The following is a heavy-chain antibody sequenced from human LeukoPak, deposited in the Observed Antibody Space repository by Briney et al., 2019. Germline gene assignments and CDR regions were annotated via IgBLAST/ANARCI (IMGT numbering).Heavy chain of an antibody. CDR1: GGSLSGYY. V-gene: IGHV4-34*01. CDR3: APLAGGWYTG. Sequence: SETLSLTCAVFGGSLSGYYWSWIRQPPGKGLEWIAEINRSGSTNYNPSLKSRVTISVDTSKNQFSLKLSSVTAADTAVYYCAPLAGGWYTGWGQGTLVTVSS. D-gene: IGHD6-19*01. CDR2: INRSGST. J-gene: IGHJ4*02.